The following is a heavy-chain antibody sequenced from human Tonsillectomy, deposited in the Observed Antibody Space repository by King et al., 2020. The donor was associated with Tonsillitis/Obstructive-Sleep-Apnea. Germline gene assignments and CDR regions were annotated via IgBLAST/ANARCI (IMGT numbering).Heavy chain of an antibody. CDR2: IWYDGSNK. J-gene: IGHJ4*02. CDR3: ARGGTVDWGDY. V-gene: IGHV3-33*01. CDR1: GFTFSSYG. Sequence: VQLVESGGGVVQPGRSLRLSCAASGFTFSSYGMHWVRQAPGKGLEWVAVIWYDGSNKYYADSVKGRFTISRDNSKNTLYLQMNNLRAEDTAVYYCARGGTVDWGDYWGQGTLVTVSS. D-gene: IGHD3/OR15-3a*01.